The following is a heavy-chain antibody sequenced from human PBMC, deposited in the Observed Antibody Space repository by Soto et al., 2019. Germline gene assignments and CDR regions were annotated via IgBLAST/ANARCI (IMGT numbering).Heavy chain of an antibody. D-gene: IGHD5-18*01. CDR1: GYTFTSYG. CDR2: ISAYNGNT. Sequence: ASVKVSCKASGYTFTSYGISCVRQAPGQGLEWMGWISAYNGNTNYAQKLQGRVTMTTDTSTSTAYMELRSLRSDDTAVYYRARAVDTAMEGWSDPWGQGTLVTVSS. CDR3: ARAVDTAMEGWSDP. J-gene: IGHJ5*02. V-gene: IGHV1-18*04.